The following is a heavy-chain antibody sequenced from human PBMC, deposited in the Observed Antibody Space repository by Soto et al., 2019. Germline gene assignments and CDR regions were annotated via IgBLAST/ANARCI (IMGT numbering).Heavy chain of an antibody. CDR3: DRGGVSTRPFGY. Sequence: PGESLKISCKGSGYNFAGYWIAWVRQMAGKGLELIGIIYPSDSDTRYRPSFQGQVTISADKSISSAYLQWSSLRASDTAMYYCDRGGVSTRPFGYGSPGTPVTVSS. D-gene: IGHD1-1*01. V-gene: IGHV5-51*01. J-gene: IGHJ4*02. CDR2: IYPSDSDT. CDR1: GYNFAGYW.